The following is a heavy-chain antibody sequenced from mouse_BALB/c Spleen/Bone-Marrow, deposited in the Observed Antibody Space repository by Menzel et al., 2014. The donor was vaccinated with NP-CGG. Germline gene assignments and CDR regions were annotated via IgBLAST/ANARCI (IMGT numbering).Heavy chain of an antibody. CDR1: GYSFTSYW. V-gene: IGHV1S126*01. CDR3: ARGFGMDY. J-gene: IGHJ4*01. Sequence: VKLQESGPQLVRPGASVKISCKASGYSFTSYWMHWVKQRPGQGLEWIGMIDPSDSETRLNQKFKDKATLTVDKSSSTAYMQLSSPKSEDSAVYYCARGFGMDYWGQGTSVTVSS. CDR2: IDPSDSET.